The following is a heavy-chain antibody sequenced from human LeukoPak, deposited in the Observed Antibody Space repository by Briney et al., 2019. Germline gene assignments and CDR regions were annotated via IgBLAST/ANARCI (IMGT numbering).Heavy chain of an antibody. Sequence: PGGSLRLSCAASGFTFSTYWMHWVRQAPGKGLVWVSRINSDGSDTNYADSVKGRFTISRDNAKNTLYLQMNSLRAEGTAVYYCARARELATVGVDYWGQGTLVTVSS. CDR3: ARARELATVGVDY. J-gene: IGHJ4*02. CDR2: INSDGSDT. V-gene: IGHV3-74*01. D-gene: IGHD5-24*01. CDR1: GFTFSTYW.